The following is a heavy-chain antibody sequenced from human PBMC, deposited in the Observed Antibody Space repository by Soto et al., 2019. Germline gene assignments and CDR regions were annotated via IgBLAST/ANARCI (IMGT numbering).Heavy chain of an antibody. J-gene: IGHJ4*02. CDR2: IYYSGST. V-gene: IGHV4-39*01. D-gene: IGHD2-15*01. CDR1: GGSISSSSYY. Sequence: SETLSLTCTVSGGSISSSSYYWGWIRQPPGKGLEWIGSIYYSGSTYYNPSLKSRVTISVDTSKNQFSLKLSSVTAADTAVYYCARLRVAAADYYFDYWGQGTLDTVSS. CDR3: ARLRVAAADYYFDY.